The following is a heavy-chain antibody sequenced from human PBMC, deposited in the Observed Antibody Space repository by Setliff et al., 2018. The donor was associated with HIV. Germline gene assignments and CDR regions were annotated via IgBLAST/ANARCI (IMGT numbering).Heavy chain of an antibody. CDR3: AREGARHYGSGRYHSWFDP. J-gene: IGHJ5*02. Sequence: SETLSLTCTVSGGSISSYYWSWIRQHPGKGLEWIGYIYYSGSTYYNPSLKSRVTMSVDTSKNRFSLKLSSVTAADTAVYYCAREGARHYGSGRYHSWFDPWGQGTQVTVSS. CDR1: GGSISSYY. CDR2: IYYSGST. V-gene: IGHV4-59*06. D-gene: IGHD3-10*01.